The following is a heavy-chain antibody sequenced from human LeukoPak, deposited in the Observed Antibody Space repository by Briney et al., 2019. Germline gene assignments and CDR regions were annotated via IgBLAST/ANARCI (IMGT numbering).Heavy chain of an antibody. J-gene: IGHJ4*02. CDR1: GFAFSRYW. V-gene: IGHV3-74*01. CDR2: INSDGRSA. CDR3: TRVSTTDDY. D-gene: IGHD2/OR15-2a*01. Sequence: PGGSLRLSCAASGFAFSRYWMHWVRQAPGKGLVWVSRINSDGRSAVYADSVKGRFTISRDNVKNTLYLQMDSLRAEDTAVYYCTRVSTTDDYWGQGTLVTVSS.